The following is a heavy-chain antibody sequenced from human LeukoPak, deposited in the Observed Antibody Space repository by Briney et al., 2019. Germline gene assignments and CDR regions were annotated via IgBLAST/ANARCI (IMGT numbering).Heavy chain of an antibody. D-gene: IGHD1-1*01. J-gene: IGHJ4*02. CDR2: IWYDGSYK. Sequence: GRSLRLSCAASGFTFSSYGMHWVRQAPGKGLEWVAVIWYDGSYKYYADSVKGRFTISRDNAKNSLYLQMNSLRDEDTAVYYCARSGNYDCWGQGTLVTVSS. CDR1: GFTFSSYG. V-gene: IGHV3-33*01. CDR3: ARSGNYDC.